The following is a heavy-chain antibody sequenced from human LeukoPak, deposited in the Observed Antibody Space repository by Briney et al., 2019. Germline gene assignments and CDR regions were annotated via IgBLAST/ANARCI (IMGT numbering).Heavy chain of an antibody. J-gene: IGHJ4*02. CDR2: INPNSGGT. CDR1: GYTFTGYY. V-gene: IGHV1-2*02. CDR3: ARSPGIIGPYNY. Sequence: ASVKVSCKASGYTFTGYYMHWVRQAPGQGLEWMGWINPNSGGTNYAQKLQGRVTMTRDTSISTAYMELSRLRSDDTAVYYCARSPGIIGPYNYWGQGTLVTVSS. D-gene: IGHD1-20*01.